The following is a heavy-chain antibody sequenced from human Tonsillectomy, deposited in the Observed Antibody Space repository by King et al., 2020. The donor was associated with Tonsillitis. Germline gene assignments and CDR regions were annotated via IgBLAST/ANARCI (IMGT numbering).Heavy chain of an antibody. J-gene: IGHJ4*02. CDR2: FDRDATT. V-gene: IGHV3-53*04. Sequence: VQLVESGGGWVQPGGSLRLSCAASEFTVSFSYMNWVRQPPGKGLEWVAFFDRDATTYYTDTVKGRFTISRHNSENKFYLQMNSVRPDDTAIYYCTMGSDISNWGQGTLVTVSS. CDR1: EFTVSFSY. D-gene: IGHD3-3*02. CDR3: TMGSDISN.